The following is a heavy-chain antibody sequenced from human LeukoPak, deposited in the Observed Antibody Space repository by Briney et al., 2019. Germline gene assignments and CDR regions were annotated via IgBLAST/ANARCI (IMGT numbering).Heavy chain of an antibody. J-gene: IGHJ4*02. V-gene: IGHV1-69*10. CDR2: IIPIFGIA. Sequence: ASVTVSFKASGGTFISYAISWVRQAPGHGLEWMGRIIPIFGIANCPQKFQGRATITADKSTSTAYMEPSSLRSEDTAVYYCARDLAYCGGACYPYFDYWGQGTLVTVSS. CDR3: ARDLAYCGGACYPYFDY. D-gene: IGHD2-21*02. CDR1: GGTFISYA.